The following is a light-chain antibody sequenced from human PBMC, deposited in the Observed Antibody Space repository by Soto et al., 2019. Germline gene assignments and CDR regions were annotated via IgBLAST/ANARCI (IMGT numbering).Light chain of an antibody. CDR3: QQYGNPPPYS. CDR2: GAS. V-gene: IGKV3-20*01. Sequence: EIVLTQSPGTLSLSPGERATLSCRASQSVSRSLLAWYQQKPGQAPRLLIYGASTRATGIADRFSGSGSGTDFALPISRLEPEDFAVYYCQQYGNPPPYSFGQGTKLEIQ. J-gene: IGKJ2*03. CDR1: QSVSRSL.